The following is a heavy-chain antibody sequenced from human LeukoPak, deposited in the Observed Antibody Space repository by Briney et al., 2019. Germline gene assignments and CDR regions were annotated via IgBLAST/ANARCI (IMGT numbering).Heavy chain of an antibody. CDR3: ARPYYVAANYYFDY. Sequence: PGRSLRLSCAASGFTFSSYGMHWVRQAPGKGLEWVSYISGRGDVIYYADSVKGRFTISRDNAKNSLYLQMNSLRAEDTAVYYCARPYYVAANYYFDYWGQGTLVTVSS. CDR2: ISGRGDVI. V-gene: IGHV3-48*03. CDR1: GFTFSSYG. J-gene: IGHJ4*02. D-gene: IGHD1-26*01.